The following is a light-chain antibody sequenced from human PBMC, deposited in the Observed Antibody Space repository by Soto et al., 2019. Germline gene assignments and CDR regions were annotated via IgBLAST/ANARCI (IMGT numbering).Light chain of an antibody. CDR2: AAS. J-gene: IGKJ2*01. Sequence: DIQMTQSPSSLSASVGDRVTITCRASQSISTYLNWYQQKPGKAPNLLIYAASNLQSGVPSRFSGSGSGTDFTLTISSLQPEDFATYYCQQSYTTPPEYTFGQVTKLEIK. CDR1: QSISTY. CDR3: QQSYTTPPEYT. V-gene: IGKV1-39*01.